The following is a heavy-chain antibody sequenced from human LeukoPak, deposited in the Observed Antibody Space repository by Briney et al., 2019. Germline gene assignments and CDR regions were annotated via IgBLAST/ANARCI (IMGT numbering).Heavy chain of an antibody. J-gene: IGHJ4*02. Sequence: PSETLSLTCTVSGGSISSGDYYWSWIRQPPGKGLEWIGYIYYSGSTYYNPSLKSRVTISVDTSKNQFSLKLSSVTAADTAVYYCARFSEAAAGYFDYWGQGTLVTVSS. CDR3: ARFSEAAAGYFDY. V-gene: IGHV4-30-4*01. D-gene: IGHD6-13*01. CDR2: IYYSGST. CDR1: GGSISSGDYY.